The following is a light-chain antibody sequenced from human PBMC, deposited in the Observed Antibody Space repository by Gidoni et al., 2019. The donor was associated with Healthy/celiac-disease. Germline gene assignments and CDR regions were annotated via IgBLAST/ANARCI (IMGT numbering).Light chain of an antibody. Sequence: IVMTKSPATLSVSPGERATLSCRASQSISSYLAWYQQKPGQAPRLLIYGASTRATGIPARFSGSGSGTEFTLTISSLQSEDFAVYYCQQYNSWPPITFGQGTQLEIK. CDR1: QSISSY. CDR3: QQYNSWPPIT. CDR2: GAS. V-gene: IGKV3-15*01. J-gene: IGKJ5*01.